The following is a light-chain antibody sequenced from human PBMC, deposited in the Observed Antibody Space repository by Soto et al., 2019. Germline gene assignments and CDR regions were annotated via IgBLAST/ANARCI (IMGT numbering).Light chain of an antibody. CDR3: QRYGSSPWT. Sequence: EIVLTQSPGTLSLSPGERATLSCRASQSVSSSYLAWYQQKPGQAPRLLIYGASSRATGIPDRFSGSGSGTDFTLTISRLEPEESAVYYCQRYGSSPWTFGQGTKVEIK. CDR2: GAS. J-gene: IGKJ1*01. V-gene: IGKV3-20*01. CDR1: QSVSSSY.